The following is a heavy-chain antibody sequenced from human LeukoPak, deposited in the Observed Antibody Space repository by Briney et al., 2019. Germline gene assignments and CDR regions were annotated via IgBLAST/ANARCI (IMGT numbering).Heavy chain of an antibody. D-gene: IGHD2-21*02. Sequence: GGSLRLSCAASGFTFNAFGMNWVRQAPGKGLEWVSYIGTTSGAIYYANSVKGRFTISRDSAKNLLYLQMNSLRAEDTAVYYCARFRTWGDKAFDYWGQGTLVTVSS. CDR3: ARFRTWGDKAFDY. V-gene: IGHV3-48*01. CDR1: GFTFNAFG. J-gene: IGHJ4*02. CDR2: IGTTSGAI.